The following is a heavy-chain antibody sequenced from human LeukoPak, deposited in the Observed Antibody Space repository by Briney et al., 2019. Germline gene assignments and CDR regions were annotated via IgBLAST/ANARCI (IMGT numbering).Heavy chain of an antibody. V-gene: IGHV3-21*01. D-gene: IGHD1-26*01. CDR3: ARGVSSGTYFLSRDYCYMDV. Sequence: GGSLRLSCAASGFTFSSHSMNWVRQAPGKGLEWVSSISSSSSYIYYADSVKGRFTISRDNAKNSLYLQMNSLRAEDTAVYYCARGVSSGTYFLSRDYCYMDVWGKGTTVTISS. J-gene: IGHJ6*03. CDR2: ISSSSSYI. CDR1: GFTFSSHS.